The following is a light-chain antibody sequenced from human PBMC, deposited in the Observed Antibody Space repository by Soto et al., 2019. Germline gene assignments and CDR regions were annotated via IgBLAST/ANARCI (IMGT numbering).Light chain of an antibody. CDR1: SIDVGAYNY. CDR3: SSHAGSKRV. J-gene: IGLJ1*01. CDR2: EVS. V-gene: IGLV2-8*01. Sequence: QSVLTQPPSASGSPGQSVTISCTGTSIDVGAYNYVSWYQQHPGKAPKLVIYEVSKRPSGVPDRFSGSKSGNTASLTVSGLQAEDEADYYCSSHAGSKRVFGTGIKVTVL.